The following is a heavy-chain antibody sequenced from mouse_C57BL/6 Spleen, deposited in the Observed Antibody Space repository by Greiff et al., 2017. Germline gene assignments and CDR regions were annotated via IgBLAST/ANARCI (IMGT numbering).Heavy chain of an antibody. CDR3: ARYYGSSYGYAMDY. Sequence: VQLQQSGAELVRPGTSVKMSCKASGYTFTNYWIGWAKQRPGHGLEWIGDIYPGGGYTNYNEKFKGKATLTADKSSSTAYMQFSSLTSEDSAIYYCARYYGSSYGYAMDYWGQGTSVTVSS. J-gene: IGHJ4*01. CDR1: GYTFTNYW. D-gene: IGHD1-1*01. CDR2: IYPGGGYT. V-gene: IGHV1-63*01.